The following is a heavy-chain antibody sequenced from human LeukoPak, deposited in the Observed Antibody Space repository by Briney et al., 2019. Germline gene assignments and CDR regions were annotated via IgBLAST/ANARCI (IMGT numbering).Heavy chain of an antibody. CDR3: ASGPYYYDSSGLGSFDY. J-gene: IGHJ4*02. Sequence: GGSLRLSCEASGFTFSSYAMHWVRQAPGKGLEWVAVISYDGSNKYYADSVKGRFTISRDNSKNTLYLQMNSLRAEDTAVYYCASGPYYYDSSGLGSFDYWGQGTLVTVSS. CDR1: GFTFSSYA. V-gene: IGHV3-30-3*01. CDR2: ISYDGSNK. D-gene: IGHD3-22*01.